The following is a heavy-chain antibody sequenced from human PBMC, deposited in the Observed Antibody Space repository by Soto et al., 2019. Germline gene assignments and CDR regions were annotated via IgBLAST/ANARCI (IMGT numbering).Heavy chain of an antibody. CDR1: GYSFTSYW. D-gene: IGHD4-17*01. Sequence: GESLKISCKGSGYSFTSYWIGWVRQMPGKGLEWMGIIYPGDSDTRYSPSFQGQVTISADKSISTAYLQWSSLKASDTAMYYCARVKTTVVTPGYYYYYYGMDVWGQGTTVTVSS. J-gene: IGHJ6*02. CDR3: ARVKTTVVTPGYYYYYYGMDV. CDR2: IYPGDSDT. V-gene: IGHV5-51*01.